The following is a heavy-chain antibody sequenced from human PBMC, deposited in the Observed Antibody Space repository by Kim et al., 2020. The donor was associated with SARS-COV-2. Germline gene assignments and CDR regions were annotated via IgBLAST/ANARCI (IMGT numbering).Heavy chain of an antibody. J-gene: IGHJ5*02. V-gene: IGHV4-39*01. Sequence: SETLSLTCTVSGGSISSSSYYWGWIRQPPGKGLEWIGSIYYSGSTYYNPSLKSRVTISVDTSKNQFSLKLSSVTAADTAVYYCARHRGAQRGYCSSTSCPFGPWGQGTLVTVSS. CDR2: IYYSGST. D-gene: IGHD2-2*01. CDR1: GGSISSSSYY. CDR3: ARHRGAQRGYCSSTSCPFGP.